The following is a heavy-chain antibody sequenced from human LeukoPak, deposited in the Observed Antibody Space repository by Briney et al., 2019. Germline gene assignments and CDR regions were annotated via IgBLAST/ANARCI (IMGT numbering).Heavy chain of an antibody. V-gene: IGHV3-23*01. D-gene: IGHD2-2*01. CDR2: ISGSGGST. J-gene: IGHJ4*02. Sequence: GGSLRLSCAASRFTFSSYAMSWVRQAPGKGLEWVSGISGSGGSTYYADSVKGRFTISRDNSKSTLYLQMNTLRVGDTAVYYCAKSGNLDRYCSSTSCYRFDYWGQGTLVTVSS. CDR1: RFTFSSYA. CDR3: AKSGNLDRYCSSTSCYRFDY.